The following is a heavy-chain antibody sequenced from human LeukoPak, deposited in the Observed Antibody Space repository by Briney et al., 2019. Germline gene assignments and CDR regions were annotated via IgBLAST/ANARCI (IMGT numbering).Heavy chain of an antibody. D-gene: IGHD5-24*01. Sequence: GGSLRLSCAASGFTFTTYGMHWVRHAPGKGLVWVSRIMSDGRSTYADSVKGRFTISRDTDKNTLYLQMNSLRAEDTAAYYCARDSQFIGPLYWGQGTLVTVSS. CDR3: ARDSQFIGPLY. V-gene: IGHV3-74*01. CDR2: IMSDGRST. CDR1: GFTFTTYG. J-gene: IGHJ4*02.